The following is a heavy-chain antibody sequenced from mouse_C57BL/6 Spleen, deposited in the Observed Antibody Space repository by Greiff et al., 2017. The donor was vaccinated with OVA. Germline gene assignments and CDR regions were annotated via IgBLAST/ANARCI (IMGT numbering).Heavy chain of an antibody. J-gene: IGHJ4*01. Sequence: EVQGVESGGGLVKPGGSLKLSCAASGFTFSSYAMSWVRQTPEKRLEWVATISDGGSYTYYPDNVKGRFTISRDNAKNNLYLQMSHLKSEDTAMYYCARDSPGGEDYWGQGTSVTVSS. V-gene: IGHV5-4*01. CDR3: ARDSPGGEDY. CDR2: ISDGGSYT. CDR1: GFTFSSYA.